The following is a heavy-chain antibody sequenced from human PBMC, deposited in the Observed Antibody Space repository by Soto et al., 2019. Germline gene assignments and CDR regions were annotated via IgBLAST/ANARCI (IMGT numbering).Heavy chain of an antibody. D-gene: IGHD3-10*01. CDR3: ARERGSGNYYSAYFDY. V-gene: IGHV3-30-3*01. CDR1: GFTFRVYS. CDR2: IIYDGSST. Sequence: QVQLLESGGGVVQPGGSLRLSCAVSGFTFRVYSMHWVRQAPGKGLEWVALIIYDGSSTYDGDSVKGRFTISRDNSKNTLYLQMNGLRAEDTAVYYCARERGSGNYYSAYFDYWGQGTLVTVSS. J-gene: IGHJ4*02.